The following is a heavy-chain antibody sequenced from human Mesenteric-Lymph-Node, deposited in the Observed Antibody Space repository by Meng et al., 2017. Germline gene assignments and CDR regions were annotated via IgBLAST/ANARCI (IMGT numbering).Heavy chain of an antibody. CDR3: ARGDDILTGYYWIDY. D-gene: IGHD3-9*01. CDR2: INANTGNP. Sequence: QVQLVLSGAELKKPGSSVKVSCKASGYTFTSYAMNWVRQAPGQGLEWMGWINANTGNPTYAQGFTGRFVFSLDTSVSTAYLQISSLKAEDTAVYYCARGDDILTGYYWIDYWGQGTLVTVSS. V-gene: IGHV7-4-1*02. J-gene: IGHJ4*02. CDR1: GYTFTSYA.